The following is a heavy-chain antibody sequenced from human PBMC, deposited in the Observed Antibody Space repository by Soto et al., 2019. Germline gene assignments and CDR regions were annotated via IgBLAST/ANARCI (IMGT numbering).Heavy chain of an antibody. CDR2: ITSSGGTT. V-gene: IGHV3-23*01. J-gene: IGHJ4*02. D-gene: IGHD6-6*01. CDR1: GFTFSDYA. Sequence: PGGSLRLSCVASGFTFSDYAMSWVRQAPGKGLEWVSAITSSGGTTYYADSVKGRLTFSRDNSKNTLYLHMSSLRADDTAVYFCAKRDASSLHFDSWGQGALVTVSS. CDR3: AKRDASSLHFDS.